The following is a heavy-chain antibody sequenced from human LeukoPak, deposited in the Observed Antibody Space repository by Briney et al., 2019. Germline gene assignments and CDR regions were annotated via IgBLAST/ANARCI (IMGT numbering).Heavy chain of an antibody. V-gene: IGHV1-2*02. CDR2: INPNSGGT. J-gene: IGHJ4*02. CDR3: ARGAGIAVAGKDLDY. Sequence: GASVKVSCKASGYTFTGYYMHWVRQAPGQGLEWMGGINPNSGGTNYAQEFQGRVTMTRDTSISTDYVELNRLTSDDTAVYFCARGAGIAVAGKDLDYWGQGTLIAVSS. D-gene: IGHD6-19*01. CDR1: GYTFTGYY.